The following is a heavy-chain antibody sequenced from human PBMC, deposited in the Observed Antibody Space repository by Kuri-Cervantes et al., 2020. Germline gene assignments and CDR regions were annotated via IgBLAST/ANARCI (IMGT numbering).Heavy chain of an antibody. D-gene: IGHD3-16*02. CDR2: IDTSGNT. V-gene: IGHV4-4*07. Sequence: SETLSLTCTVFGDSINSYYWNWIRQSAGKGLEWIGRIDTSGNTNYNSSLKSRVTISVDTSKNQFSLKLSSVTAADTAVYYCARGHYVWGSYLWGQGTLVTVSS. J-gene: IGHJ4*02. CDR3: ARGHYVWGSYL. CDR1: GDSINSYY.